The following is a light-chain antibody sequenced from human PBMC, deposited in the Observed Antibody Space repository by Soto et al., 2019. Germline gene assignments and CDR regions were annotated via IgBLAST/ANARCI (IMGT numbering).Light chain of an antibody. CDR2: EVN. Sequence: QSALTQPASVSGSPGQSITISCTGTSSDVGGYNYVSWYQHHPGKAPTLILYEVNNRPLGVSNRFSGSKSGNTASLTISGLQPEDEADYYCNSYTDTSTRCVFGTGTKVTVL. J-gene: IGLJ1*01. V-gene: IGLV2-14*01. CDR1: SSDVGGYNY. CDR3: NSYTDTSTRCV.